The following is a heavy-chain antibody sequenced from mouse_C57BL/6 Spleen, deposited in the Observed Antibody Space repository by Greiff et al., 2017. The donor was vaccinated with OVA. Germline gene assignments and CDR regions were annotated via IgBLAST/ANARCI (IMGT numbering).Heavy chain of an antibody. D-gene: IGHD1-1*01. CDR1: GYTFTSYG. J-gene: IGHJ4*01. Sequence: QVQLKESGAELARPGASVKLSCKASGYTFTSYGISWVKQRTGQGLEWIGEIYPRSGNTYYNEKFKGKATLTADKSSSTAYMELRSLTSEDSAVYFCARRRGGSSYSYAMDYWGQGTSVTVSS. V-gene: IGHV1-81*01. CDR3: ARRRGGSSYSYAMDY. CDR2: IYPRSGNT.